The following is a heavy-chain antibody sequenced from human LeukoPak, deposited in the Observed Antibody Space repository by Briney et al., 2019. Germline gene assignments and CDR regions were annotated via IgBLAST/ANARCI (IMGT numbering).Heavy chain of an antibody. CDR2: IIPIFGTA. V-gene: IGHV1-69*06. CDR3: ARDRPSSGWYMNWYYYYYMDV. Sequence: GASVKVSCKASGGTFTSYAISWVRQAPGQGLEWMGGIIPIFGTANYAQKFQGRVTITADKSTSTAYMALRSLSSDDTAVYYCARDRPSSGWYMNWYYYYYMDVWGKGTTVTVSS. CDR1: GGTFTSYA. J-gene: IGHJ6*03. D-gene: IGHD6-19*01.